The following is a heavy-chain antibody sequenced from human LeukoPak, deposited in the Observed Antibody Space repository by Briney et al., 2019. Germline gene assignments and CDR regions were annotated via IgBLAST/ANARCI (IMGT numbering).Heavy chain of an antibody. Sequence: GESLKISCKGSGYSFTSYWIGWVRQMPGKGLEWMGIIYPGDSDTRYSPSFQGQVTISADKSISTAYLQWSSLKASDTAMYYCARSKRGVSMATVVSYDYWGQGTLVTVSS. V-gene: IGHV5-51*01. CDR3: ARSKRGVSMATVVSYDY. CDR2: IYPGDSDT. D-gene: IGHD5-24*01. J-gene: IGHJ4*02. CDR1: GYSFTSYW.